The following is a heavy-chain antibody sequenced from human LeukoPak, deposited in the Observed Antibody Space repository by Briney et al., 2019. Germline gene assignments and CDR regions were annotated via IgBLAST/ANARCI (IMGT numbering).Heavy chain of an antibody. CDR1: GFTFSSYS. D-gene: IGHD3-10*01. V-gene: IGHV3-21*01. CDR3: ARDRGYAFDI. J-gene: IGHJ3*02. Sequence: PGGSLRLSCAASGFTFSSYSMNWVRQAPGKGLEWVSSINILSNYIYYADSVKGRFTISRDNAKNSLYLQMNSLRDEDTAVYYCARDRGYAFDIWGQGTMVTVSS. CDR2: INILSNYI.